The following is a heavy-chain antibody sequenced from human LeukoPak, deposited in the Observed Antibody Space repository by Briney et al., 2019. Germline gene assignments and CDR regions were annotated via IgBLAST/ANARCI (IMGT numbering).Heavy chain of an antibody. CDR3: ARRSGNYPYFFDY. D-gene: IGHD3-22*01. J-gene: IGHJ4*02. CDR2: INYSGST. CDR1: GGSISSYY. Sequence: SETLSLTCTVSGGSISSYYWSWLRQPPGKGVEWIGYINYSGSTNYNPSLKSRVTISVDTSKNQFSLKLNSVSAADTAVYYCARRSGNYPYFFDYWGQGTLVTVSS. V-gene: IGHV4-59*01.